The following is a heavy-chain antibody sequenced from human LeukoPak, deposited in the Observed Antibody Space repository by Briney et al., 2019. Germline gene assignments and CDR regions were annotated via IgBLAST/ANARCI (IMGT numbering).Heavy chain of an antibody. CDR2: IRGSGGAT. CDR3: AKDRLDYSLGEFDY. V-gene: IGHV3-23*01. D-gene: IGHD4/OR15-4a*01. CDR1: GFTFSNYA. J-gene: IGHJ4*02. Sequence: GGSLRLSRAASGFTFSNYAMSWVRQAPGKGLEWVSAIRGSGGATYYADSVKGRFTISRDSSKNTLYLQLNSLRAEDTAVYYCAKDRLDYSLGEFDYWGQGALVTVSS.